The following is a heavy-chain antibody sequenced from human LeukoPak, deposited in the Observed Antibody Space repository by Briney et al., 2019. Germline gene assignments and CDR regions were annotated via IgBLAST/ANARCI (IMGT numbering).Heavy chain of an antibody. CDR1: GFTFSSYE. V-gene: IGHV3-48*03. Sequence: PGGSLRLSCAASGFTFSSYEMNWVRQAPRKGLEWVSYISSSCSTIYYADSVKGRFTISRDNGKNSLYLQMNRLRAEDTAVYYCAREWRGSGSSDWGQGTLVTVSS. D-gene: IGHD3-10*01. CDR3: AREWRGSGSSD. J-gene: IGHJ4*02. CDR2: ISSSCSTI.